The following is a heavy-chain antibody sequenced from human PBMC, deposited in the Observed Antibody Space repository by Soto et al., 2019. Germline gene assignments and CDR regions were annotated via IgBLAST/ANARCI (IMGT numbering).Heavy chain of an antibody. V-gene: IGHV1-2*02. Sequence: ASVKVSCKASGYTFTVYYMHCVLQAPVQWLEWMGWINPNSGGTNYAQKFQGRVTMTRDTSISTAYMELSRLRSDDTAVYYCARVTMDDAFDIWGQGTMVTVSS. J-gene: IGHJ3*02. D-gene: IGHD3-10*01. CDR3: ARVTMDDAFDI. CDR2: INPNSGGT. CDR1: GYTFTVYY.